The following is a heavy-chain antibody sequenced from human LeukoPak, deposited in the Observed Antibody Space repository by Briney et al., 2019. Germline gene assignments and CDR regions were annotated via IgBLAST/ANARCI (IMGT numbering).Heavy chain of an antibody. CDR3: ARSHRSFASGSGDY. Sequence: GGSLRLSCAASKFTFSVYWMSWVRQAPGKGLGWVANINQDGSEKYYVDSVKGRFSISRDNAKNSLFLQMNSLRDEDTAVYFCARSHRSFASGSGDYWGQGTLVTVSS. CDR2: INQDGSEK. CDR1: KFTFSVYW. J-gene: IGHJ4*02. V-gene: IGHV3-7*05. D-gene: IGHD3-10*01.